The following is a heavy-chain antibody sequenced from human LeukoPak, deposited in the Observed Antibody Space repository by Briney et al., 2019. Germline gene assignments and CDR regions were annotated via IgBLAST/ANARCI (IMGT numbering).Heavy chain of an antibody. V-gene: IGHV1-2*06. J-gene: IGHJ6*02. CDR3: ARGAGPVSTPDYYFNGLDV. CDR2: ITPHNGDT. CDR1: GYSFTVQY. Sequence: ASVNVSCTASGYSFTVQYIYWVRQAPGQGLEWMGRITPHNGDTNDAQRFQGRVTMTSDTSISTAFMELSSLRSDDTAVYYCARGAGPVSTPDYYFNGLDVWGQGTTVTVSS. D-gene: IGHD1-14*01.